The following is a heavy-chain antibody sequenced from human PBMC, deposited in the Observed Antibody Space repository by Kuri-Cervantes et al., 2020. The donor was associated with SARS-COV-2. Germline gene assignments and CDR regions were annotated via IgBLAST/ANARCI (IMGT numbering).Heavy chain of an antibody. CDR2: TYHGGRT. J-gene: IGHJ5*02. V-gene: IGHV4-34*01. Sequence: ESLKISCTVYGGSFSGYSWFWIRQPPGKGLEWIGETYHGGRTYYNPSLKSRVTMSIDTSKNQFSLNLSSVTAADTAVYFCARGQDSYGYNWFDPWGQGTLVTVSS. CDR3: ARGQDSYGYNWFDP. D-gene: IGHD5-18*01. CDR1: GGSFSGYS.